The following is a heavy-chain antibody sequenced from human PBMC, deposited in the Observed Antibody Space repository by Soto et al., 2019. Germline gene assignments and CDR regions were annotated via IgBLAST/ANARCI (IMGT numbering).Heavy chain of an antibody. J-gene: IGHJ4*02. CDR1: GGSFSGYY. Sequence: PSETLSLTCAVYGGSFSGYYWSWIRQPPGKGLEWIGEINHSGSTNYNPSPKSRVTISVDTSKNQFSLKLSSVTAADTAVYYCSRGRRTAVTIDYWGQGALVTVS. V-gene: IGHV4-34*01. CDR2: INHSGST. D-gene: IGHD4-17*01. CDR3: SRGRRTAVTIDY.